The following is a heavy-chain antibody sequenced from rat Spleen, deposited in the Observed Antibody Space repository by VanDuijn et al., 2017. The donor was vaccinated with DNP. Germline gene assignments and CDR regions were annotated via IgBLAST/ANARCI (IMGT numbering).Heavy chain of an antibody. CDR1: GYSITSNY. V-gene: IGHV3-1*01. Sequence: EVQLQESGPGLVKPSQSLSLTCSVTGYSITSNYWAWIRKFPGNKMEWMGYISYSGSTGYNPSLKSRFSITRDTSKNQFFLQLNSVTTEDTATYYCAKWDGYNDGFDYWGQGVMVTVSS. J-gene: IGHJ2*01. CDR2: ISYSGST. D-gene: IGHD1-9*01. CDR3: AKWDGYNDGFDY.